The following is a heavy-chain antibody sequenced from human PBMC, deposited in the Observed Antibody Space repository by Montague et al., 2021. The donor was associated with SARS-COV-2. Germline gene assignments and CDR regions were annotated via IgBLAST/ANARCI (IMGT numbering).Heavy chain of an antibody. CDR2: IDWDDDK. Sequence: PALGKPTQTLTLTCTFSGFSLSTSGMCVSWIRQPPGKALEWLARIDWDDDKYYSTSLKTRFTISKDTSKNQVVLTMTNMDPVDTATYYCARMTVTTALDYWGQGTLVTVSS. V-gene: IGHV2-70*11. J-gene: IGHJ4*02. D-gene: IGHD4-17*01. CDR1: GFSLSTSGMC. CDR3: ARMTVTTALDY.